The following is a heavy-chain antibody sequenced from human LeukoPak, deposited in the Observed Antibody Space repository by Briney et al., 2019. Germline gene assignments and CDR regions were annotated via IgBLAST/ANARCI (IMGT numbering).Heavy chain of an antibody. V-gene: IGHV4-34*01. CDR2: INQSGST. D-gene: IGHD3-10*01. CDR3: ARLANRNYYGSGSYYNY. CDR1: GGTFSGYY. Sequence: SETLSLTCAVYGGTFSGYYWSWIRQPPGKGLEWIGEINQSGSTNYNPSLKSLVTISVDTSKNQFSLKLSSVTAADTAVYYCARLANRNYYGSGSYYNYWGQGTLVTVSS. J-gene: IGHJ4*02.